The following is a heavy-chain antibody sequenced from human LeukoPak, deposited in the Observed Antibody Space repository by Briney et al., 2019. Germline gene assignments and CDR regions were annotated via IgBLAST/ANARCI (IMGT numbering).Heavy chain of an antibody. CDR1: GGSISSYY. J-gene: IGHJ3*02. CDR3: AREATSQPAFDI. Sequence: SETLSLTCTVSGGSISSYYWSWIRQPPGKGLEWIGYIYFSGSTNYNPSLKSRVTLSVHTSKNQFSLKLSSVTAADTAVYYCAREATSQPAFDIWGQGTMVTVSS. V-gene: IGHV4-59*12. D-gene: IGHD1-26*01. CDR2: IYFSGST.